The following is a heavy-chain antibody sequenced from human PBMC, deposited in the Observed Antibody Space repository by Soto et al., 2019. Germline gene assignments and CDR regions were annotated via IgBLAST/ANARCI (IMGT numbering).Heavy chain of an antibody. D-gene: IGHD2-2*02. Sequence: ASVKVSCKASGYTFTSYGISWVRQAPGQGLEWMGWISAYNGNTNYAQKLQGRVTMTTDTSTSTAYMELRSLRSDDTAVYYCARDCSSTSCYRGSYYYGMDVWGQGTTVTVSS. J-gene: IGHJ6*02. CDR3: ARDCSSTSCYRGSYYYGMDV. CDR1: GYTFTSYG. V-gene: IGHV1-18*04. CDR2: ISAYNGNT.